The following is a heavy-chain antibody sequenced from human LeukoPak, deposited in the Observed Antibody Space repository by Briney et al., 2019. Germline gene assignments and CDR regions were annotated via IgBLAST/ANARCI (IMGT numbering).Heavy chain of an antibody. V-gene: IGHV4-59*01. Sequence: SETLSLTCTVSGGSISSNYWSWIRQPPGKGLEWIGYMYYSGSTNYNPSLKSRVTISVDTSKNHFSLKLTSVTAADTAVYYCARAAAGLYYFDYWGQGTLVTVSS. J-gene: IGHJ4*02. CDR3: ARAAAGLYYFDY. CDR2: MYYSGST. D-gene: IGHD6-13*01. CDR1: GGSISSNY.